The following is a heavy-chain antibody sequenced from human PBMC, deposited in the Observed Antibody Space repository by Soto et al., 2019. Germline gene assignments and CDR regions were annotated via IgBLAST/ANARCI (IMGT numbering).Heavy chain of an antibody. CDR1: GGSISSSSYY. Sequence: QLQLQESGPGLVKPSETLSLTCTVSGGSISSSSYYWGWIRQPPGKGLEWIGSIYYSGSTYYNPSLKSRAPISVDTSKNQFSLKLSSVTAADTAVYYCARHGIASAEIIDYWGQGTLVTVSS. D-gene: IGHD6-13*01. CDR3: ARHGIASAEIIDY. J-gene: IGHJ4*02. CDR2: IYYSGST. V-gene: IGHV4-39*01.